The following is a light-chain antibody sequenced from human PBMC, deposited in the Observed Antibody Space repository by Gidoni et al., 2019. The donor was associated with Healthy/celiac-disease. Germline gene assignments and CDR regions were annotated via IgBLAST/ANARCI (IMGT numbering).Light chain of an antibody. J-gene: IGLJ2*01. CDR1: SSNIGAGYD. Sequence: QSVLTQPPSVSGAPGQRVTISCTGSSSNIGAGYDVHWYQQLPGTAPKLLIYGNSNLPSGVPDRFSGSTSGTSASLAITGLQAEDEADYYCQSYDSSLSVVVFGGGTKLTVL. CDR3: QSYDSSLSVVV. CDR2: GNS. V-gene: IGLV1-40*01.